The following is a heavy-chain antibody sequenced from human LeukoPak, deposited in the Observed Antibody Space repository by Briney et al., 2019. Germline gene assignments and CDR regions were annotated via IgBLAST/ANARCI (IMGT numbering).Heavy chain of an antibody. CDR3: AKVGPWDWIAAAGTLDY. Sequence: GGSLRLSCAASGFTFSSYGMHWVRQAPGKGLEWVAVIWYDGSNKYYADSVKGRFTISRDNSKNTLYLQMNSLRAEDTAVYYCAKVGPWDWIAAAGTLDYWGQGTLVTVSS. D-gene: IGHD6-13*01. J-gene: IGHJ4*02. V-gene: IGHV3-33*06. CDR2: IWYDGSNK. CDR1: GFTFSSYG.